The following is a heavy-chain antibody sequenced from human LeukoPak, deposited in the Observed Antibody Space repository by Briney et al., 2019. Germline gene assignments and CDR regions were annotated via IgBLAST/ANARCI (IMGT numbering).Heavy chain of an antibody. D-gene: IGHD6-13*01. CDR3: ARVLVAAAAGWFDP. V-gene: IGHV3-7*01. CDR2: IKEDGSEK. J-gene: IGHJ5*02. Sequence: PGGSLRLSCAASGFTFSDYWMSWVRQAPGKGLEWVANIKEDGSEKYSVDSVKGRFTISRDNAKNSLYLQMNSLRAEDTAVYYCARVLVAAAAGWFDPWGQGTLVTVSS. CDR1: GFTFSDYW.